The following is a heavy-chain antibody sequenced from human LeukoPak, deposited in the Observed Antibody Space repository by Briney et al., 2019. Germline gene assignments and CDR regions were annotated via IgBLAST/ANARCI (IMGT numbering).Heavy chain of an antibody. J-gene: IGHJ4*02. D-gene: IGHD3-9*01. CDR2: ISGSGGST. Sequence: GGSLRLSCAASGFTFISYAMSWVRQAPGKGLEWVSAISGSGGSTYYADSVKGRFTISRDNSKNTLYLQMNSLRAEDTAVYYCAKSRDILTGYYVDYFDYWGQGTLVTVSS. CDR3: AKSRDILTGYYVDYFDY. CDR1: GFTFISYA. V-gene: IGHV3-23*01.